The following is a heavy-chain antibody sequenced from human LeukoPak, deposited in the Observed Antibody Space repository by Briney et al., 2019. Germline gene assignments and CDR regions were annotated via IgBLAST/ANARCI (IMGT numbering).Heavy chain of an antibody. J-gene: IGHJ4*02. CDR3: ARQSGSASYRGSYVY. Sequence: GESLKISCKGSGYIFTNYWIGWVRQMPGKGLEWMGIIYPGDSDTRYSPSFHGQVTISADKSISTAYLQWNSLKASDTAMYYCARQSGSASYRGSYVYGGQGTLVTVSS. D-gene: IGHD3-10*01. CDR1: GYIFTNYW. CDR2: IYPGDSDT. V-gene: IGHV5-51*01.